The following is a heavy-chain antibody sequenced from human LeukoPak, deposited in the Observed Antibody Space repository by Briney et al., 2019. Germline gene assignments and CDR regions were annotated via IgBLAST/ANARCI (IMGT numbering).Heavy chain of an antibody. CDR3: ARGGQLWQPIDY. V-gene: IGHV4-59*01. Sequence: PSETLSLTCTVPGGSISSYYWSWIRQPPGKGLEWIGYIYYSGSTNYNPSLKSRVTISVDTSKNQFSLKLSSVTAADTAVYYCARGGQLWQPIDYWGQGTLVTVSS. D-gene: IGHD5-18*01. J-gene: IGHJ4*02. CDR1: GGSISSYY. CDR2: IYYSGST.